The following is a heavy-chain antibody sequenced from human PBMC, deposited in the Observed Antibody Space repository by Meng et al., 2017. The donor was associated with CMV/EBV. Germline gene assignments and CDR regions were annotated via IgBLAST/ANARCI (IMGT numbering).Heavy chain of an antibody. J-gene: IGHJ4*02. CDR1: VGHFSGYY. Sequence: VPLPEWGAGHLTASEASSLHFAVYVGHFSGYYWSWIRQPPGKGLEWIGEINHSGSTNYNPSLKSRVTISVDTSKNQFSLKLSSVTAADTAVYYCARVWDSGWDYWGQGTLVTVSS. V-gene: IGHV4-34*02. D-gene: IGHD3-22*01. CDR2: INHSGST. CDR3: ARVWDSGWDY.